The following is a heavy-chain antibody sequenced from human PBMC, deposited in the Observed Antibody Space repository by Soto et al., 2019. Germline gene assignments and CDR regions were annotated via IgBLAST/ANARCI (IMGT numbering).Heavy chain of an antibody. J-gene: IGHJ6*02. V-gene: IGHV1-18*04. CDR2: ISAYNGNT. CDR1: GYTFTSYG. CDR3: ARDEYCSGGSCYSSTYYGMDV. D-gene: IGHD2-15*01. Sequence: QVQLVQSGAEVKKPGASVKVSCKASGYTFTSYGISWVRQAPGQGLEWMGWISAYNGNTNYAQKLQGRVTMPTDTSTSTAYMELRSLRSDDTAVYYCARDEYCSGGSCYSSTYYGMDVWGQGTTVTVSS.